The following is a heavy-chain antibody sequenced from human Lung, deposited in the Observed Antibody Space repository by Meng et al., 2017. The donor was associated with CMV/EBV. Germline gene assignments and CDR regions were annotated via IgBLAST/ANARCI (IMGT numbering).Heavy chain of an antibody. D-gene: IGHD5-24*01. CDR2: IYYTGST. V-gene: IGHV4-31*03. CDR1: GGSIGSGGYY. CDR3: AREAGRDGYATPKFDY. J-gene: IGHJ4*02. Sequence: QVQESGQGLGKPSKTLSPTCTVSGGSIGSGGYYWSWIRQHPGKGLEWIGYIYYTGSTFYNPSLKSRVTISVDTSKNQFSLKLIPATAADTAVYYCAREAGRDGYATPKFDYWGQGTLVTVSS.